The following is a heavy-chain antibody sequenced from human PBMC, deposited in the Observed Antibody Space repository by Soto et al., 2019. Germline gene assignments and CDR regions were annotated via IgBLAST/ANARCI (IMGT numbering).Heavy chain of an antibody. J-gene: IGHJ5*01. Sequence: SETLSLTCAVYGGSFSGHSWTWIRQSPGKGLEWIGDINHSGRDNYSPSLKSGVTISLDTSKNQFSLTLSAVTAADTAMYYCSTRAYDTNGYYRFDPWGQGTLVTVSS. D-gene: IGHD3-22*01. V-gene: IGHV4-34*01. CDR2: INHSGRD. CDR1: GGSFSGHS. CDR3: STRAYDTNGYYRFDP.